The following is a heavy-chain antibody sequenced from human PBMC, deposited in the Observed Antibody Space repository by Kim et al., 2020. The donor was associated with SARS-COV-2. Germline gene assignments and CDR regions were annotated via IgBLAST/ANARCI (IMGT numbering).Heavy chain of an antibody. CDR2: INVDGSVE. J-gene: IGHJ4*02. D-gene: IGHD3-16*01. CDR3: ARDRAYNTFDY. CDR1: GFTFSSSW. Sequence: GGSLRLSCAASGFTFSSSWMTWVRLAPGKGLEWVANINVDGSVENYVDSVKGRFIISRDKAKNSLYLQVYSLRAEDTAVYYCARDRAYNTFDYWGQGTLV. V-gene: IGHV3-7*03.